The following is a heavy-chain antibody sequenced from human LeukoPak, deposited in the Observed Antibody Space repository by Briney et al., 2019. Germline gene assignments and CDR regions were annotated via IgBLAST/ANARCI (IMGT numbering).Heavy chain of an antibody. CDR1: GFTFSDYA. D-gene: IGHD4-17*01. CDR3: ARGTTVTTTSDFDY. Sequence: PGGSLRLSCAASGFTFSDYAMSWVRQPPGKGLEWIGEINHSGSTNYNPSLKSRVTISVDTSKNQFSLKLSSVTAADTAVYYCARGTTVTTTSDFDYWGQGTLVTVSS. J-gene: IGHJ4*02. CDR2: INHSGST. V-gene: IGHV4-34*01.